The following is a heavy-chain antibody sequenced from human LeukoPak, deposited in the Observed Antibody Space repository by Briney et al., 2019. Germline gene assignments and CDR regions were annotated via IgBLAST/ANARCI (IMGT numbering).Heavy chain of an antibody. V-gene: IGHV1-69*13. CDR2: IIPIFGTA. CDR3: ATALGATNIGVY. D-gene: IGHD1-26*01. CDR1: GGTFSSYA. Sequence: GASVKVSCKASGGTFSSYAISWVRQAPGQWLEWMGGIIPIFGTANYAQKFQGRVTITADESTSTAYMELSSLRSEDTAVYYCATALGATNIGVYWGQGTLVTVSS. J-gene: IGHJ4*02.